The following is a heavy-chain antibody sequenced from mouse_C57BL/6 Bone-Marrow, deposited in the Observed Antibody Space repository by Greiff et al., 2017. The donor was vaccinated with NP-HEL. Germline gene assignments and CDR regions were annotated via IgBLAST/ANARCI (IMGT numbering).Heavy chain of an antibody. CDR3: AREIPPRS. V-gene: IGHV5-4*01. CDR2: ISDGGSYT. CDR1: GFTFSSYA. Sequence: EVKLQESGGGLVKPGGSLKLSCAASGFTFSSYAMSWVRQTPEKRLEWVATISDGGSYTYYPDNVKGRFTISRDNAKNNLYLQMSHLNSEDTAMYYCAREIPPRSWGQGTTLTVSS. J-gene: IGHJ2*01.